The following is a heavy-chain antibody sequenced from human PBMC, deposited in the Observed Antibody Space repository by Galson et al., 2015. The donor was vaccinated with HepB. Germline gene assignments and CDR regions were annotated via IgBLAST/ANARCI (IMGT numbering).Heavy chain of an antibody. J-gene: IGHJ4*02. CDR2: ISSSSSTI. D-gene: IGHD3-22*01. Sequence: SLRLSCAASGFTFSSYSMNWVRQAPGKGLEWVSYISSSSSTIYYADSVEGRFTISRDSAKNSLYLQMNSLRDEDTAVYYCARDGNYDSSGYLYFFDYWGQGTLVTVSS. CDR3: ARDGNYDSSGYLYFFDY. CDR1: GFTFSSYS. V-gene: IGHV3-48*02.